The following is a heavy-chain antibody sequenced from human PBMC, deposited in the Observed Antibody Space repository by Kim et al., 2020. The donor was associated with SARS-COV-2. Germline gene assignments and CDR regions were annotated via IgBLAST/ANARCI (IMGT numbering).Heavy chain of an antibody. D-gene: IGHD1-20*01. CDR3: ARDDKWNDFQFDY. V-gene: IGHV3-11*05. Sequence: YADSVKGRFTISRDNAKNSLYLQMNSLRAEDTAVYYCARDDKWNDFQFDYWGQGTLVTVSS. J-gene: IGHJ4*02.